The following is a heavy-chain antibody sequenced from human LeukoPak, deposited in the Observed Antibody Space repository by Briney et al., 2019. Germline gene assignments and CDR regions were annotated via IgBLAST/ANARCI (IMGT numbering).Heavy chain of an antibody. Sequence: SGPTLVNPTETLTLTCTVSGFSLSNARMGVSWIRQPPGKALEWLAHIFSNDEKSYSTSLKGRLTISKDTSKSQVVLTMTNMDPVDTATYYCARTLREYSGSYYRFDYWGQGTLVTVSS. CDR2: IFSNDEK. D-gene: IGHD1-26*01. J-gene: IGHJ4*02. CDR1: GFSLSNARMG. V-gene: IGHV2-26*01. CDR3: ARTLREYSGSYYRFDY.